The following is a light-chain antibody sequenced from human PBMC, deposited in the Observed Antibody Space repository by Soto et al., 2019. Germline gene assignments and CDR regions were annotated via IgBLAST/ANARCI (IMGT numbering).Light chain of an antibody. CDR2: GNS. CDR1: SSNIGAGYD. J-gene: IGLJ1*01. Sequence: QSVLTQPPSVSGAPGQRVTISCTGSSSNIGAGYDVHWYQQLPGTAPKLLIYGNSNRPSGVPDRFSGSKSGTSASLAITGLQAEDEADYYCHSYDSSLSVLFGTGTKLTVL. V-gene: IGLV1-40*01. CDR3: HSYDSSLSVL.